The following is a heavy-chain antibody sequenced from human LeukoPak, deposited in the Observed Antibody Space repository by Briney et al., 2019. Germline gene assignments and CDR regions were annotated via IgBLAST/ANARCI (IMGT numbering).Heavy chain of an antibody. D-gene: IGHD4-11*01. V-gene: IGHV3-7*01. Sequence: GGSLRLSCAASGSFTFSNYWMNWLRQAPGKGLEWVANTNQDGSRIYYVDSVEGRFTISRDNAKNSLYLQMNSLRAGDTAVYYCEVYSAWGQGTLVTVSS. CDR3: EVYSA. J-gene: IGHJ1*01. CDR2: TNQDGSRI. CDR1: GSFTFSNYW.